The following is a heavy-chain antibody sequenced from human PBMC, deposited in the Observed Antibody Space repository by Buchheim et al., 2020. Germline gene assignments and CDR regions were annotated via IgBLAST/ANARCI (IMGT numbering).Heavy chain of an antibody. V-gene: IGHV3-66*02. CDR2: IYSGGST. Sequence: VQLVESGGRVVQPGRSLRLACATSGFTVSTNYMSWVRQAPGKGLEWVSVIYSGGSTSYADSVKGRFTISRDISRNTLYLQMSSLRAEDTAVYYCARDPRIAVAGDSGYWGQGTL. CDR3: ARDPRIAVAGDSGY. D-gene: IGHD6-19*01. J-gene: IGHJ4*02. CDR1: GFTVSTNY.